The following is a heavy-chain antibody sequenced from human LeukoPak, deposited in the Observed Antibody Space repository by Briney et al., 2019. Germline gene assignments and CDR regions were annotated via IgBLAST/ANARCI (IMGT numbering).Heavy chain of an antibody. D-gene: IGHD3-22*01. CDR3: ARARSGAVVRNYNWFDP. Sequence: ASVKVSCKASGYTFTTFDISWVRQAPGQGLEWMGWISTYNGNTNYAQNLQGRVTMTTDTSTSTAYMELRSLTSDDTAVYYCARARSGAVVRNYNWFDPWGQGTLVTVSS. J-gene: IGHJ5*02. CDR1: GYTFTTFD. CDR2: ISTYNGNT. V-gene: IGHV1-18*01.